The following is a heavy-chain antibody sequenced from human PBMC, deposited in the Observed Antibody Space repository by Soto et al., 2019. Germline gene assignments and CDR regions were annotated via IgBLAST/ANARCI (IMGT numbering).Heavy chain of an antibody. CDR2: IYYSGST. J-gene: IGHJ5*02. CDR3: ARDSEWELIGGFDP. CDR1: GGSISSGGYY. Sequence: QVQLQESGPGLVKPSQTRSLTCPVSGGSISSGGYYWSWIRQHPGKGLEWIGYIYYSGSTYYNPTHKRRVTISVDTSKNQFTLKLSSVTAAGTAVYYCARDSEWELIGGFDPWGQGTLVTVSS. V-gene: IGHV4-31*03. D-gene: IGHD1-26*01.